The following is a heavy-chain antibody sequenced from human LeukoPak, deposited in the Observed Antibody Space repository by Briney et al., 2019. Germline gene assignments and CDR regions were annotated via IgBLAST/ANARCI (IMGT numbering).Heavy chain of an antibody. D-gene: IGHD6-19*01. J-gene: IGHJ4*02. CDR1: GFIFNNYA. V-gene: IGHV3-9*01. CDR2: VSWNSGSI. Sequence: GGSLRISCAGSGFIFNNYAMLWVRQPPGKGLEWVSGVSWNSGSIDYADSVKGRFTISRDNAKNSLYLQMNSLRVEDTAFYYCAKDNRRHYTSGPNPDSLHWGQGALVTVSS. CDR3: AKDNRRHYTSGPNPDSLH.